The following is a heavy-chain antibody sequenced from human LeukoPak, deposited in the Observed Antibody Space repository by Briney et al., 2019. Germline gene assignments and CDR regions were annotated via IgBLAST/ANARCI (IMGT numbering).Heavy chain of an antibody. Sequence: SETLSLTCTVSGGSISSYYWSWIRQPPGKGLEWIGYIYYSGSTNYNPSLKSRVTISVDTSKNQFSLKLSSVTAADTAVYYCARGQIQLWLDFDYRGQGTLVTVSS. D-gene: IGHD5-18*01. J-gene: IGHJ4*02. CDR2: IYYSGST. CDR3: ARGQIQLWLDFDY. CDR1: GGSISSYY. V-gene: IGHV4-59*01.